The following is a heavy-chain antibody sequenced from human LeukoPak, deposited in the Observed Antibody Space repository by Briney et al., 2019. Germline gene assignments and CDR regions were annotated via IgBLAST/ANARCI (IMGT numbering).Heavy chain of an antibody. V-gene: IGHV3-30-3*01. J-gene: IGHJ4*02. Sequence: GGSLRLSCAASGFTFSSYAMHWVRQAPGKGLKWVAVISYDGSNKYYADSVKGRFTISRDNSKNTLYLQMNSLRAEDTAVYYCARAQYYYDSSGHYFDYWGQGTLVTVSS. CDR3: ARAQYYYDSSGHYFDY. CDR2: ISYDGSNK. CDR1: GFTFSSYA. D-gene: IGHD3-22*01.